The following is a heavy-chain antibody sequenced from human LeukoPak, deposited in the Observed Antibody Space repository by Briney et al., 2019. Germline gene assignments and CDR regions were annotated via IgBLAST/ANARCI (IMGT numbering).Heavy chain of an antibody. Sequence: GGSLRLSCAASGFTFTSYAMSWVRQAPGEGLEWVSRIYATVVSTFYVGSLKGRFTMSRDNSKSTLYLRMYSLRAAETAVYYSAKDEGGYSAYRHLVYWGQGTLVTVSS. J-gene: IGHJ4*02. CDR3: AKDEGGYSAYRHLVY. V-gene: IGHV3-23*01. D-gene: IGHD5-12*01. CDR2: IYATVVST. CDR1: GFTFTSYA.